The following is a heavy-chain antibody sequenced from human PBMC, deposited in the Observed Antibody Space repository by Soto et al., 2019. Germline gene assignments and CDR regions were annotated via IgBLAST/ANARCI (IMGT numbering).Heavy chain of an antibody. J-gene: IGHJ3*02. CDR3: ARDNSMGTVTVLGAFDI. CDR2: ISYDGSNK. CDR1: GFTFSSYA. Sequence: QVQLVESGGGVVQPGRSLRLSCAASGFTFSSYAMHWVRQAPGKGLEWVAVISYDGSNKYYADSVKGRFTISRDNSKNTLCLQMSSLRAEDTSVYYFARDNSMGTVTVLGAFDIWGQGTMVTVSS. V-gene: IGHV3-30-3*01. D-gene: IGHD4-17*01.